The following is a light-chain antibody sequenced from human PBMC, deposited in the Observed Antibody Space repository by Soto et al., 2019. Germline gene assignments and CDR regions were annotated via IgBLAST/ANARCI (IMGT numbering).Light chain of an antibody. CDR1: QSIGTS. Sequence: EVVLTQSPAILSVSPGERATLSCRASQSIGTSLAWYQHRPGQAPRLLIQTASRRDTGVPARFSGSGSGTEFTLTISGLQSEDFAVYYCQQYKDWYSFGQGTKLEIK. CDR2: TAS. V-gene: IGKV3-15*01. CDR3: QQYKDWYS. J-gene: IGKJ2*03.